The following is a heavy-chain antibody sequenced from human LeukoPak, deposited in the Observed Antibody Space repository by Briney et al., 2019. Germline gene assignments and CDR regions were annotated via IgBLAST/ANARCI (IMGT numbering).Heavy chain of an antibody. CDR3: ARGRITIFGVVPRWFDP. CDR1: GGSLSGYY. V-gene: IGHV4-34*01. D-gene: IGHD3-3*01. J-gene: IGHJ5*02. CDR2: INHSEST. Sequence: SETLSLTCAVYGGSLSGYYWSWIRQPPGKGLEWIGEINHSESTNYNPSLKSRVTISVDTSKNQFSLKLSSVTAADTAVYYCARGRITIFGVVPRWFDPWGQGTLVTVSS.